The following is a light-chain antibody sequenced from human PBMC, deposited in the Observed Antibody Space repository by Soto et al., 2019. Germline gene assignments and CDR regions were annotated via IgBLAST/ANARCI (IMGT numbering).Light chain of an antibody. V-gene: IGLV1-47*01. CDR1: SSNSGSNY. Sequence: QSVLTQPPSASVTPGQRVTISCSGSSSNSGSNYVYWYQQLPGTAPKLLIYRNNQRPSGVPDRFSGSKSGTSASLAISGLRSEDEADYYCAAWDDSLSGGVFGGGTKLTVL. J-gene: IGLJ3*02. CDR3: AAWDDSLSGGV. CDR2: RNN.